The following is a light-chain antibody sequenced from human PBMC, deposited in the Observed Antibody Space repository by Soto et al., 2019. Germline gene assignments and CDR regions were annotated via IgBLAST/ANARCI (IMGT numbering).Light chain of an antibody. Sequence: DIVMTQSPLSLPVTPGEPASISCRSSQSLLHSNGYNYLDWYLQKPGQSPQLLIYLGSNRASGVPDGFSGSGSGTDFTLKISRVEAEDVRVYYCMQTLQTPYTFGHGTKLEIK. CDR3: MQTLQTPYT. J-gene: IGKJ2*01. CDR1: QSLLHSNGYNY. V-gene: IGKV2-28*01. CDR2: LGS.